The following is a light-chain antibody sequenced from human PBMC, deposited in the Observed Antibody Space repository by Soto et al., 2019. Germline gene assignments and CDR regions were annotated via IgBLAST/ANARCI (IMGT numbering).Light chain of an antibody. CDR3: QQSMSAPLT. Sequence: DIQMTQSPSSLSASVGDRVTITCRARQSISNYLNWYQQKLGEAPKLLIYAASSLQSGVQSRFSGSGSRTDFTITISGLQTEDSASYFCQQSMSAPLTFGGGTKVEIK. CDR1: QSISNY. CDR2: AAS. J-gene: IGKJ4*01. V-gene: IGKV1-39*01.